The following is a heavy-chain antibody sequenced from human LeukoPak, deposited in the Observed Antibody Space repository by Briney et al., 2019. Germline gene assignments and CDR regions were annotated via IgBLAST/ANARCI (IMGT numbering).Heavy chain of an antibody. D-gene: IGHD2-2*01. V-gene: IGHV3-23*01. CDR2: IGGSGGST. J-gene: IGHJ4*02. Sequence: GGSLRLSCAASGFTFSSYAMSWVRQAPGKGLEWVSAIGGSGGSTYYADSVKGRFTISRDNSKNTLYLQMNGLRAEDTAVYYCAKDRGVVVPAAPCYWGQGTLVTVSS. CDR3: AKDRGVVVPAAPCY. CDR1: GFTFSSYA.